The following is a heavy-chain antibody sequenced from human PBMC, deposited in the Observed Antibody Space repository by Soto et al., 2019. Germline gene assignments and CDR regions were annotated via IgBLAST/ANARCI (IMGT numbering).Heavy chain of an antibody. J-gene: IGHJ6*03. CDR1: GYTFTSYG. V-gene: IGHV1-18*01. CDR3: ARAGRGDFWSGTTRFDMDL. CDR2: ISPYNGKT. D-gene: IGHD3-3*01. Sequence: QVQLVQSGTDVKMPGASVKVSCKASGYTFTSYGVSWARQAPGQGLEWLGWISPYNGKTNYAQKVQGRVTMTTDTSTTTAYMELRSLRFDDTAGYFCARAGRGDFWSGTTRFDMDLWGKGTTVTVSS.